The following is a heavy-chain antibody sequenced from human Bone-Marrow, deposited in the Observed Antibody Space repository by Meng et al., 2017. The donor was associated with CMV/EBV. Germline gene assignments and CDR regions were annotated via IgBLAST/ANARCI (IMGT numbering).Heavy chain of an antibody. D-gene: IGHD6-13*01. Sequence: GGSLRLSCAASGFTFSSYAMSWVRQAPGKGLEWVSAISGSGGSTYYADSVKGRFTISRDNSKNTLYLQMNSLRAEDTAVYYCATSFIAAAGRTNDYWGQGTLVTVSS. CDR2: ISGSGGST. J-gene: IGHJ4*02. CDR1: GFTFSSYA. V-gene: IGHV3-23*01. CDR3: ATSFIAAAGRTNDY.